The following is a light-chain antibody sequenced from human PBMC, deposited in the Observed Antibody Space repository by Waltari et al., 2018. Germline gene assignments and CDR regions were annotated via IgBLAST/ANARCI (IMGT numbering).Light chain of an antibody. Sequence: QSALTQPASVSGSPGQSITISCTGTRSDIGGYSSVSWYQQHPGKAPKLMSYDVTKRPSGGSHLSYGSNSGSTACLTISRLQAVDDADYYCSSYKGSRTLYVVGTGTKVTVL. CDR2: DVT. CDR3: SSYKGSRTLYV. CDR1: RSDIGGYSS. J-gene: IGLJ1*01. V-gene: IGLV2-14*01.